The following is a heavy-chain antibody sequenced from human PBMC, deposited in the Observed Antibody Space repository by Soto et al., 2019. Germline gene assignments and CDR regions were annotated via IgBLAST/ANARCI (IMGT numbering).Heavy chain of an antibody. CDR3: ARVGPWVPYYYDSSPYTFENWFDP. D-gene: IGHD3-22*01. V-gene: IGHV4-38-2*02. CDR1: GGSISGYY. J-gene: IGHJ5*02. CDR2: IYHGGST. Sequence: SETLSLTCTVSGGSISGYYWGWLRQPPGKGLEWIGSIYHGGSTYYNPSLNSRVTLSIDMTNNHVSLILNSVTAADTAVYYCARVGPWVPYYYDSSPYTFENWFDPWGQGTLVTVSS.